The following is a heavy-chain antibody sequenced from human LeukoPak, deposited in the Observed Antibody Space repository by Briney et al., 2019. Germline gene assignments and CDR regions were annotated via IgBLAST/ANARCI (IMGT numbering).Heavy chain of an antibody. CDR1: GFTFKKYA. V-gene: IGHV3-64D*09. J-gene: IGHJ4*02. Sequence: GGSLRLSCSASGFTFKKYAMHWVRQAPGKGLEYVSAINSNGGRTYYADSVKGRFTISRDNSKNTLYLQMSSLRVDDTAACYCVKDLYYDNSGYYSGAFDYWGQGTLVTVSS. CDR3: VKDLYYDNSGYYSGAFDY. CDR2: INSNGGRT. D-gene: IGHD3-22*01.